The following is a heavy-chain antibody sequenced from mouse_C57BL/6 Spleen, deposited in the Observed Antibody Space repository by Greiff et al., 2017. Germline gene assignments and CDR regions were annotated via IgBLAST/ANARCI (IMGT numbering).Heavy chain of an antibody. Sequence: QVQLQQPGAELVRPGTSVKLSCKASGYTFTSYWMHWVKQRPGHGLEWIGVIDPSDSYTNYNPKFKGKATLTVDTSSSTAYMQLSSRTSEDSAVNYCANFDYDDAMDYWGQGTSVTVSS. V-gene: IGHV1-59*01. CDR2: IDPSDSYT. J-gene: IGHJ4*01. D-gene: IGHD2-4*01. CDR3: ANFDYDDAMDY. CDR1: GYTFTSYW.